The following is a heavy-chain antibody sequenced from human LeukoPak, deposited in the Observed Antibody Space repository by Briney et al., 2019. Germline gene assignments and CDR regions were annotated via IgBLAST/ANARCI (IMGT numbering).Heavy chain of an antibody. J-gene: IGHJ4*02. D-gene: IGHD5-24*01. V-gene: IGHV4-31*03. CDR2: IHYSGST. Sequence: SETLSLTCTVSGGSISSGDYYWSWIRQHPGKGLEWIGYIHYSGSTHYNPSLKSRVIISVDTSKNQFSLKLRSVAAADTAVYYCARSRDGFTVIYFDYWGQGTLVTVSS. CDR1: GGSISSGDYY. CDR3: ARSRDGFTVIYFDY.